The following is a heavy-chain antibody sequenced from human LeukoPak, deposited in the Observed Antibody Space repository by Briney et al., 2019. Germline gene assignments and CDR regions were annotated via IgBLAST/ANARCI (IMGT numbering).Heavy chain of an antibody. V-gene: IGHV3-11*01. D-gene: IGHD4-17*01. CDR3: AREPSVTTVSTGS. J-gene: IGHJ5*02. CDR2: ISGSGTNI. CDR1: GFTVGTNY. Sequence: GGSLRLSCAASGFTVGTNYMSWVRQAPGKGLECLSYISGSGTNIDYADSVKGRFTISRDNAKNSVYLQMSSLRVEDTAVYYCAREPSVTTVSTGSWGQGTLVIVSS.